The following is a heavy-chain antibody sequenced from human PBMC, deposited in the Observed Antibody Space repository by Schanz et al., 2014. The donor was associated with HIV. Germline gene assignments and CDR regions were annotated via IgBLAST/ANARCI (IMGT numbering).Heavy chain of an antibody. D-gene: IGHD2-21*02. CDR1: GGAFRIYA. V-gene: IGHV1-69*01. CDR2: IVPIFGTT. Sequence: QVPLVQSGAEVKKPGSSVKVSCKTFGGAFRIYAMSWVRQAPGQGLEWMGGIVPIFGTTNYAQRFQGRVSITADESMSTAYMELSGLRSQDTAVYYCARGYCGADCSHFYYYGTDIWGQGTTVTVSS. J-gene: IGHJ6*02. CDR3: ARGYCGADCSHFYYYGTDI.